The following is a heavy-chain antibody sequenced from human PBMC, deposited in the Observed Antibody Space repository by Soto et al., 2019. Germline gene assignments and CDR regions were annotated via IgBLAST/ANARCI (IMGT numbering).Heavy chain of an antibody. CDR1: GGSISSYY. D-gene: IGHD2-2*03. J-gene: IGHJ4*02. CDR2: IYYSGST. V-gene: IGHV4-59*01. Sequence: SETLSLTCTVSGGSISSYYWSWIRRPPGKGLEWNGYIYYSGSTNYNPSLKSRVTISVDTSKNQFSLKLSSVTAADTAVYYCARVGYCSSTSCYGGLFFGLFDYWGQGTLVTVSS. CDR3: ARVGYCSSTSCYGGLFFGLFDY.